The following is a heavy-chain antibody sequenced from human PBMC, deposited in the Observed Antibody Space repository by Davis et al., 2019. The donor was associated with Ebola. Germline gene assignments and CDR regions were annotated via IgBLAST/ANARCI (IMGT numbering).Heavy chain of an antibody. V-gene: IGHV1-69*13. CDR1: GGTFSSYA. J-gene: IGHJ4*02. D-gene: IGHD3-10*01. Sequence: SVKVSCKASGGTFSSYAISWVRQAPGQGLEWMGGIIPIFGTANYAQKFQGRVTITADESTSTAYMELSSLRSEDTAVYYCTITMVRGVRWDYFDYWGQGTLVTVSS. CDR2: IIPIFGTA. CDR3: TITMVRGVRWDYFDY.